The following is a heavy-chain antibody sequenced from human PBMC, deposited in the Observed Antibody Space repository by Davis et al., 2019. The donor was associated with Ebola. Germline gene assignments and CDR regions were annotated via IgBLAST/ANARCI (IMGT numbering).Heavy chain of an antibody. CDR1: GFTFSSYA. CDR3: ARGGYSSSWPVAFDI. CDR2: ISGSGGST. V-gene: IGHV3-23*01. J-gene: IGHJ3*02. Sequence: GESLQISCAASGFTFSSYAMSWVRQAPGKGLEWVSAISGSGGSTYYADSVKGRFTISRDNSKNTLYLQMNSLRAEDTAVYYCARGGYSSSWPVAFDIWGQGTMVTVSS. D-gene: IGHD6-13*01.